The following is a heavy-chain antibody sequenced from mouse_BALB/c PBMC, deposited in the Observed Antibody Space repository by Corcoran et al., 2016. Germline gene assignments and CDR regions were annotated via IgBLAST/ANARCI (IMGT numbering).Heavy chain of an antibody. J-gene: IGHJ2*01. CDR2: RNTYTGEP. CDR1: GYTFTNYG. Sequence: QIQLVQSGPELKKPGETVKISCKASGYTFTNYGMNWVKQAPGKGLKWMGWRNTYTGEPTYADDFKGRFAFSLETSASTAYLQINNLKNEDMATYFCARGSSGYDYCGQGTTLTVSS. D-gene: IGHD3-1*01. CDR3: ARGSSGYDY. V-gene: IGHV9-1*02.